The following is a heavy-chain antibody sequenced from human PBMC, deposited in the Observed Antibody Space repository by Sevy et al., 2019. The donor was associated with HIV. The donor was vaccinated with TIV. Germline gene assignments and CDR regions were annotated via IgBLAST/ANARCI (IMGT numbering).Heavy chain of an antibody. CDR2: ISGGSSRI. CDR1: GFNFSSYA. Sequence: GGSLRLSCEASGFNFSSYAMSWVRQAPGKGLECVSSISGGSSRINYADSVKGRFIISRDNSKNTLYLQMNSLRAEDTAIYYCAPFDYWGQGIQVTVSS. V-gene: IGHV3-23*01. J-gene: IGHJ4*02. CDR3: APFDY.